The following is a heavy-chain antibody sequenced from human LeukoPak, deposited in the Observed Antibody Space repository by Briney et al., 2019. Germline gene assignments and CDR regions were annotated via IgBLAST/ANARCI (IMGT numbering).Heavy chain of an antibody. CDR1: GFTFSSYS. CDR2: ISSSSSYI. J-gene: IGHJ5*02. CDR3: ARLGYSRRYYDFWGGYSGWFDP. D-gene: IGHD3-3*01. V-gene: IGHV3-21*01. Sequence: GGSLRLSCAASGFTFSSYSMNWVRQAPGKGLEWVSSISSSSSYIYYADSVKGRFTISRDNAKNSLYLQMNSLRAEDTAVYYCARLGYSRRYYDFWGGYSGWFDPWGQGTLVTVSS.